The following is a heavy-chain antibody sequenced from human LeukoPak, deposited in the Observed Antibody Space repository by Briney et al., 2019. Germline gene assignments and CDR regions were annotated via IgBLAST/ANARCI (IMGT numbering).Heavy chain of an antibody. D-gene: IGHD1-26*01. J-gene: IGHJ3*02. CDR3: ARHARPATSGIVGATRAFDI. CDR1: GGSISSYY. Sequence: SETLSLTCTVSGGSISSYYWSWIRQPPGKGREWIGYIYYSGSTNYNPSLKSRVTISVDTSKNQFSLKLSSVTAADTAVYYCARHARPATSGIVGATRAFDIWGQGTMVTVSS. V-gene: IGHV4-59*08. CDR2: IYYSGST.